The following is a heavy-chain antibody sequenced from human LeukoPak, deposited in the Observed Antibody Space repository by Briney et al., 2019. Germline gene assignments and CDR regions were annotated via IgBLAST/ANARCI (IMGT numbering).Heavy chain of an antibody. CDR3: AKVSPGYSSGFDY. J-gene: IGHJ4*02. Sequence: GGSLRLSCAASGFTFSSYGMHWVRQAPGKGLEWVAVIWYDGSNKYYADSVKGRFTISRDNSKTTPYLQMNSLRAEDTAVYYCAKVSPGYSSGFDYWGQGTLVTVSS. CDR2: IWYDGSNK. CDR1: GFTFSSYG. D-gene: IGHD6-19*01. V-gene: IGHV3-33*06.